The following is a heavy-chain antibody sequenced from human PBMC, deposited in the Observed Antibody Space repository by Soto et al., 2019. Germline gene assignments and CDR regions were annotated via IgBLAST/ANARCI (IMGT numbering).Heavy chain of an antibody. J-gene: IGHJ4*02. Sequence: QVQLVQSGAEVKKPGSSVNVSCKASGGTFNNYAISWVRQAPGQGLEWMGGIMPIIGTADYAHKFQGRLAISADESTGTTVMELSSLRSEDTALYYCARGGVDVVATSAFDYWGQGTLVTVSS. CDR3: ARGGVDVVATSAFDY. V-gene: IGHV1-69*01. CDR2: IMPIIGTA. CDR1: GGTFNNYA. D-gene: IGHD5-12*01.